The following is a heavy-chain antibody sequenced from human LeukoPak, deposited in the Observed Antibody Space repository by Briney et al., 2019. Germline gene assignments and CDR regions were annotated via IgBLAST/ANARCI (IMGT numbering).Heavy chain of an antibody. CDR3: AKFNGYGSGSYS. J-gene: IGHJ4*02. CDR2: ISSSSSYI. D-gene: IGHD3-10*01. Sequence: PGGSLRLSCAASGFTFSSYGMNWVRQAPGKGLEWVSSISSSSSYIYYADSVKGRFTISRDNAKNSLYLQMNSLRAEDTAVYYCAKFNGYGSGSYSWGQGTLVTVSS. V-gene: IGHV3-21*01. CDR1: GFTFSSYG.